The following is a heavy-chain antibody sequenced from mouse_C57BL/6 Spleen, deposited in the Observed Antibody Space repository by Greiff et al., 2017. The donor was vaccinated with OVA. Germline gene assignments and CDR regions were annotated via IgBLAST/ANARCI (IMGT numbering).Heavy chain of an antibody. J-gene: IGHJ4*01. Sequence: DVKLVESGAGLVKPGGSLKLSCAASGFTFSSYAMSWVRQTPEKRLEWVAYISSGGDYIYYADTVKGRFTISRDNARNTLYLQISSLKSEDTAMYYCTRELGTRLVYYYAMDYWGQGTSVTVSS. V-gene: IGHV5-9-1*02. CDR3: TRELGTRLVYYYAMDY. CDR2: ISSGGDYI. D-gene: IGHD1-2*01. CDR1: GFTFSSYA.